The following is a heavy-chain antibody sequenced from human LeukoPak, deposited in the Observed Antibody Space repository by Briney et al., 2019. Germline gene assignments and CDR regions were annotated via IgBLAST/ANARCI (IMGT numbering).Heavy chain of an antibody. D-gene: IGHD3-3*01. V-gene: IGHV4-61*02. CDR2: IYTSGST. Sequence: KTSETLSLTCTVSGGSISSGSYYWSWIRQPAGKGLEWIGRIYTSGSTNYNPSLKSRVTISVDTSKNQFSLKLSSVTAADTAVYYCASEGVFLEWPPIGYWGQGTLVTVSS. J-gene: IGHJ4*02. CDR3: ASEGVFLEWPPIGY. CDR1: GGSISSGSYY.